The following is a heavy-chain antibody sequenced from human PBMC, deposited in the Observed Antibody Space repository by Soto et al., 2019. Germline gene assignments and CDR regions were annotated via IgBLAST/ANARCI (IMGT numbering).Heavy chain of an antibody. CDR2: IIPIFGTA. CDR1: GGTFSSYS. J-gene: IGHJ2*01. Sequence: SVKVSCKSSGGTFSSYSMSWGRQAPGQGLEWMGGIIPIFGTANYAQKFQGRVTITADKSTSTAYMELSSLRSEDTAVYYCARNKIRGAMVLWYFDLWGRGTLVTVSS. V-gene: IGHV1-69*06. CDR3: ARNKIRGAMVLWYFDL. D-gene: IGHD3-10*01.